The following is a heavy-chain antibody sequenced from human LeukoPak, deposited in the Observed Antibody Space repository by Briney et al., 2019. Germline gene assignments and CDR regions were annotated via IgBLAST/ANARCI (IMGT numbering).Heavy chain of an antibody. D-gene: IGHD6-19*01. J-gene: IGHJ1*01. CDR3: ARARNKGAVAGPPLV. Sequence: PSETLSLTCAVYGGSFSGYYWSWIRHAPGKGLECVSYISSSDSPIYYADSVKGRFTISRDNAKNSLYLQMNSLRAEDTAVYYCARARNKGAVAGPPLVWGQGTLVTVSS. CDR1: GGSFSGYY. V-gene: IGHV3-11*01. CDR2: ISSSDSPI.